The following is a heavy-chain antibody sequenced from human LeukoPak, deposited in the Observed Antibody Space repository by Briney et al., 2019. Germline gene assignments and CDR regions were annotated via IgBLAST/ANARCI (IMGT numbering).Heavy chain of an antibody. Sequence: SETLSLTRAVYGGSFSGYYWSWIRQPPGKGLEWIGEINHSGSTNYNPSLKSRATISVDTSKNQLSLKLSSVTAADTAVYYCASCERVRGYYFWGQGTLVTVSS. CDR3: ASCERVRGYYF. CDR2: INHSGST. J-gene: IGHJ4*02. V-gene: IGHV4-34*01. CDR1: GGSFSGYY. D-gene: IGHD3-22*01.